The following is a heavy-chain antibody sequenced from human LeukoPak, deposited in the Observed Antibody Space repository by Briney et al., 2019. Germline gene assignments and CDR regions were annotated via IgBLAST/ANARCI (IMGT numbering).Heavy chain of an antibody. CDR1: GYSISSGYY. Sequence: ASETLSLTCTVSGYSISSGYYWGWIRQPPGKGLEWIGSIYHSGSTYYNPSLKSRVTISVDTSKNQFSLKLSSATAADTAVYYCAGPYCGGDCYRSYYYYGMDVWGQGTTVTVSS. J-gene: IGHJ6*02. CDR2: IYHSGST. CDR3: AGPYCGGDCYRSYYYYGMDV. D-gene: IGHD2-21*02. V-gene: IGHV4-38-2*02.